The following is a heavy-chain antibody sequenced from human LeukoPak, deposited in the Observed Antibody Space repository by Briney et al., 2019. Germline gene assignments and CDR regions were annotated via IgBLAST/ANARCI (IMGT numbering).Heavy chain of an antibody. V-gene: IGHV4-39*07. D-gene: IGHD3-9*01. J-gene: IGHJ4*02. CDR2: IFYSGNT. CDR3: ARDLSFDWFPYYFDY. Sequence: KPSETLSLTCTVSSGSVSNSHYYWAWVRQPPGNGLEWLGSIFYSGNTHYNPSLKSPVTISIDTSKNQFSLKVSSVTAADTAIYYCARDLSFDWFPYYFDYWGQGILVTVSS. CDR1: SGSVSNSHYY.